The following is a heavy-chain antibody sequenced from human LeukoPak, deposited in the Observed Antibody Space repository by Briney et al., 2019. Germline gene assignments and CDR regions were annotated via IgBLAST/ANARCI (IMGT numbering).Heavy chain of an antibody. J-gene: IGHJ4*02. D-gene: IGHD2-2*01. V-gene: IGHV1-2*02. CDR2: INPNSGGT. CDR1: GYTFTGYY. CDR3: ARGEDLKYCSSTSCYYYFDY. Sequence: ASVKVSCKASGYTFTGYYMHWVRQAPGQGLEWMGWINPNSGGTNYAQKFQGRVTMTRDTSISTAYMELSRLRSDDTAVYYCARGEDLKYCSSTSCYYYFDYWGQGTLVTASS.